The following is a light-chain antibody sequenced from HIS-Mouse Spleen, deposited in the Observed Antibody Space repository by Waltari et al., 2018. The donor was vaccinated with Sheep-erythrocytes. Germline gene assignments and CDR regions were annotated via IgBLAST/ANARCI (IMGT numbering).Light chain of an antibody. Sequence: AIQLTQSPSSLSASVGDRVTITCRSSQGISSALAWYQQKPGKAPKLLIYDASRLESGVPSRFSGSGSGTDFTLTISSLQPEDFATYYCQQFNNYPRTFGQGTKVEIK. CDR2: DAS. CDR3: QQFNNYPRT. CDR1: QGISSA. J-gene: IGKJ1*01. V-gene: IGKV1D-13*01.